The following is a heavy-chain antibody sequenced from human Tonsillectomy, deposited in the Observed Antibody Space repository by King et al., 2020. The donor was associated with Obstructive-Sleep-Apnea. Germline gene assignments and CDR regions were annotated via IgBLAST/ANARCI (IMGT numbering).Heavy chain of an antibody. CDR3: ARQGSIAAAGPIDY. CDR2: IYYSGST. D-gene: IGHD6-13*01. CDR1: GGSISSYY. V-gene: IGHV4-59*08. J-gene: IGHJ4*02. Sequence: QLQESGPGLVKPSETLSLTCTVSGGSISSYYWSWIRQPPGKGLEWIGYIYYSGSTNYNPSHKSRVTISVDTSKNQFSLKLSSVTAADTAVYYCARQGSIAAAGPIDYWGQGTLVTVSS.